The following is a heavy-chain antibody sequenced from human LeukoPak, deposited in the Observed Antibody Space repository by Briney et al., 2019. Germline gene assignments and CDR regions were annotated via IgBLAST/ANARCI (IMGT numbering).Heavy chain of an antibody. CDR3: LREGWAMVRGVDYQYYYMDV. CDR2: ISYNGRT. Sequence: SETLSLTCTVSGGSISSSSYYRGWIRQSPGKGLEWIGSISYNGRTYYNPSLKSRVTISVDTSKNQFSLRLSSVTAADTAVYYCLREGWAMVRGVDYQYYYMDVWGKGTTVTVSS. J-gene: IGHJ6*03. V-gene: IGHV4-39*07. CDR1: GGSISSSSYY. D-gene: IGHD3-10*01.